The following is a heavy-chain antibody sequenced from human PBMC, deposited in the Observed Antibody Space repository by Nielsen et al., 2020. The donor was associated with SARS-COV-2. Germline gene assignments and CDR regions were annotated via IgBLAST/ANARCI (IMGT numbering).Heavy chain of an antibody. Sequence: WIRQPPGKGLEWVALIWYDGSNKYYADSVKGRFTISRDNSKNTLYLQMNSLRAEDTAVYYCARDTPSIVVVTAIPLFYVMDVWGQGTTVTVSS. CDR2: IWYDGSNK. CDR3: ARDTPSIVVVTAIPLFYVMDV. D-gene: IGHD2-21*02. V-gene: IGHV3-33*01. J-gene: IGHJ6*02.